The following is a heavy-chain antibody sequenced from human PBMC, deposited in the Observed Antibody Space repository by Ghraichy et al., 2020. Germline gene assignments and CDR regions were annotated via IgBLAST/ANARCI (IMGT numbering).Heavy chain of an antibody. Sequence: GGSLRLSCAASGIAFTNAWMRWVRQAPGKGLEWVGRIKSGVDDGTTTYAAPVKGRITISSDNSKNMLYMQMNNLRTEDAAYYYCTTDRIYCDYVWGAYRPFYLRGQATLVMVSA. CDR1: GIAFTNAW. V-gene: IGHV3-15*05. J-gene: IGHJ4*02. D-gene: IGHD3-16*01. CDR3: TTDRIYCDYVWGAYRPFYL. CDR2: IKSGVDDGTT.